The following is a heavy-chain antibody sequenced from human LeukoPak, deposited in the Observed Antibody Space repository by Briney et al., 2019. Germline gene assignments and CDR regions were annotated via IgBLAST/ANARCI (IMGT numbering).Heavy chain of an antibody. CDR1: GFTFSDYY. CDR2: VSGSDENK. D-gene: IGHD2-15*01. CDR3: ARAGLGGHYIDY. Sequence: GGSLRLACAASGFTFSDYYMTWIRQAPGQGLEWISYVSGSDENKYYAGSVRGRFAISRDNAEKSLFLQMSNVRAEDTAVYYCARAGLGGHYIDYWGQGTLVTVSS. J-gene: IGHJ4*02. V-gene: IGHV3-11*01.